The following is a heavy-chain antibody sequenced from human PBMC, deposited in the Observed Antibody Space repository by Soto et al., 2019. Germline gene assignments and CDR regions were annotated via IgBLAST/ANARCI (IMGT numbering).Heavy chain of an antibody. CDR1: VFTFGSSW. CDR2: INYDGSST. D-gene: IGHD3-10*01. CDR3: ATDFYGSRDY. J-gene: IGHJ4*02. V-gene: IGHV3-74*01. Sequence: GGSLRLSCAASVFTFGSSWMHWVRQAPGKGLVWVSRINYDGSSTSYADSVKGRFTISRDNAKNTLYLQMSSLRAEDTAVYYCATDFYGSRDYWGQGTLATVSS.